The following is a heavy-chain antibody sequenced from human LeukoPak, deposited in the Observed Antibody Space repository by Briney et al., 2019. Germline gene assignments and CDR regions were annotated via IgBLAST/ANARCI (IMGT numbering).Heavy chain of an antibody. CDR3: AKSYRYFDY. D-gene: IGHD2-2*02. V-gene: IGHV3-23*01. CDR2: VYSSGVST. J-gene: IGHJ4*02. CDR1: GLTFSSYA. Sequence: GGSLRLSCAASGLTFSSYAMSWVRQAPGKGLEWVSGVYSSGVSTYYADSVKGRFTISRDNSKNTLYLQMNSLRVEDTAVDYCAKSYRYFDYWGQGTLVTVSS.